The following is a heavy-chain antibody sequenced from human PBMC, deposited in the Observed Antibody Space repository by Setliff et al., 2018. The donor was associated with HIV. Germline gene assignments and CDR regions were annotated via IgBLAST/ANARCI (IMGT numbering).Heavy chain of an antibody. CDR1: GFTFSDYY. CDR2: ISRDGDTI. J-gene: IGHJ6*02. D-gene: IGHD3-10*01. V-gene: IGHV3-11*01. Sequence: GSLRLSCAGSGSGGSGFTFSDYYMSWVRQAPGKGLEWLSYISRDGDTIYDADSVKGRFTVSRDDTKNSLYLQMSSLRAEDTAIYYCARDYLYYNMYNGSPVYGMDVWGQGTTVTVSS. CDR3: ARDYLYYNMYNGSPVYGMDV.